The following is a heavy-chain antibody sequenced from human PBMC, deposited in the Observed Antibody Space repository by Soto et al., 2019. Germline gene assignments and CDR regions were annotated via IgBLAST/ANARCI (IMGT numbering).Heavy chain of an antibody. J-gene: IGHJ4*02. D-gene: IGHD3-10*01. V-gene: IGHV3-23*01. Sequence: EGQLLESGGGLVQPGGSLRLSCAASGFTFSSYAMSWVRQAPGKGLEWVSGISGRDGTTYYADSVKGRFAISRDNSKNTLYLQMISLRAEDTAVYYCAKIWFGELSHFDYWGQGTLVTVSS. CDR2: ISGRDGTT. CDR1: GFTFSSYA. CDR3: AKIWFGELSHFDY.